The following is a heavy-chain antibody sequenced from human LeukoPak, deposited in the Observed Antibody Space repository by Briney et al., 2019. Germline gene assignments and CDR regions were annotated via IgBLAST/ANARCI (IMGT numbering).Heavy chain of an antibody. CDR3: ATHSSSYSYFDY. V-gene: IGHV4-30-4*01. J-gene: IGHJ4*02. D-gene: IGHD3-22*01. Sequence: SQTLSLTCIVSGGSLSSGDYYWSWIRQPPGKGLEWIGYIYYSGSTYYNPSLKSRITMSVDTSKNQFSLKLSSVTAADTAVYYCATHSSSYSYFDYWGQGTLVTVSS. CDR1: GGSLSSGDYY. CDR2: IYYSGST.